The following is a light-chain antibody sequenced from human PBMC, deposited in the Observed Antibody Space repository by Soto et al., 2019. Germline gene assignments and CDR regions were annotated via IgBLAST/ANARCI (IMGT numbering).Light chain of an antibody. J-gene: IGKJ1*01. V-gene: IGKV3-20*01. CDR1: QSVSSSY. Sequence: EIVLTQSPGTLSLSPGERVTLSCRASQSVSSSYLAWYQQKPGQAPRLLIYGASTRATGIPDRFSGSGSGTDFTLTISRLEPEDFAVYYCQQYSTSLPWTFGQGTK. CDR2: GAS. CDR3: QQYSTSLPWT.